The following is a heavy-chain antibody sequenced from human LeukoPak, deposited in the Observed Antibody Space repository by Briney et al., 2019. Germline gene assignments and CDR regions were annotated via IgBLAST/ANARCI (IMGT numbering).Heavy chain of an antibody. CDR2: IYYSGST. CDR3: ARGPVDTAMVDY. CDR1: GGSISSSSYY. J-gene: IGHJ4*02. V-gene: IGHV4-39*07. Sequence: SETLPLTCTVSGGSISSSSYYWGWIRQPPGKGLEWIGSIYYSGSTYYNPSLKSRVTISVDTSKNQFSLKLSSVTAADTAVYYCARGPVDTAMVDYWGQGTLVTVSS. D-gene: IGHD5-18*01.